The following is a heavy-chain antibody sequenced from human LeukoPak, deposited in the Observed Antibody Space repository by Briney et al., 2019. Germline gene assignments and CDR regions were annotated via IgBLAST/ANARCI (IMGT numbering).Heavy chain of an antibody. Sequence: GGSLRLSCGASGFTFSTYGMHWVRQAPGKGLECVATIWYDSSNAYYADSVKGRFTVSRDNSRNTLYLQMNSLRAEDTAVYYCVREYSSGSSYNGPFNYWGQGTQVTVSS. CDR3: VREYSSGSSYNGPFNY. CDR2: IWYDSSNA. D-gene: IGHD3-10*01. V-gene: IGHV3-33*01. CDR1: GFTFSTYG. J-gene: IGHJ4*02.